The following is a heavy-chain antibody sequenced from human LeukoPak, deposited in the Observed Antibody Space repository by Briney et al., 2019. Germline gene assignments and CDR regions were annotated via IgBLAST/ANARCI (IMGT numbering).Heavy chain of an antibody. CDR2: IHNDGSAT. J-gene: IGHJ4*02. D-gene: IGHD1-26*01. Sequence: GGSLRLSCAASGFTFNHCWMHWLRQVPGKGLVWVSRIHNDGSATTYVDSVKGRFIISRDNAMNTVYLQMNSLRPEDTAVYYCARGGVGSFDSWGQGTLVTASP. V-gene: IGHV3-74*01. CDR3: ARGGVGSFDS. CDR1: GFTFNHCW.